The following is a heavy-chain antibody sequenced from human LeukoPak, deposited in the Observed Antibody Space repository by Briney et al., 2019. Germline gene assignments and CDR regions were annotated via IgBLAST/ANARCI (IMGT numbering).Heavy chain of an antibody. D-gene: IGHD3-10*01. J-gene: IGHJ5*02. CDR2: ISAYNGNT. Sequence: ASVKDSCKASGYTFTSYGISWVRQAPGQGLEWMGWISAYNGNTNYAQKLQGRVTMTTDTSTSTAYMELRSLRSDDTAVYYCARDGRGAGGLQGFDPWGQGTLVTVSS. V-gene: IGHV1-18*04. CDR3: ARDGRGAGGLQGFDP. CDR1: GYTFTSYG.